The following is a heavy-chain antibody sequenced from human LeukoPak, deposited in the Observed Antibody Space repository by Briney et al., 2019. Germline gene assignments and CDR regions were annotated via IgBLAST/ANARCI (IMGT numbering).Heavy chain of an antibody. CDR1: GFTFSSYA. Sequence: GESLKISCAASGFTFSSYAMSWVRQAPGKGLEWVSAISGSGGSTYYADSVKGRFTISRDNSKNTLYLQMNSLRAEDTAVYYCAKDLFARTMVRGWDYWGQGTLVTVSS. CDR2: ISGSGGST. J-gene: IGHJ4*02. V-gene: IGHV3-23*01. D-gene: IGHD3-10*01. CDR3: AKDLFARTMVRGWDY.